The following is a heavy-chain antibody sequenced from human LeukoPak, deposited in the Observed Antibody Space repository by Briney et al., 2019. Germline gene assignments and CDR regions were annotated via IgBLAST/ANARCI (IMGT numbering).Heavy chain of an antibody. CDR3: AKTRDYYDSSGYFLY. CDR2: IWYDGSNK. D-gene: IGHD3-22*01. CDR1: GFTFSSYG. J-gene: IGHJ4*02. Sequence: GGSLRLSCAASGFTFSSYGMHWVRQAPGKGLEWVAVIWYDGSNKYYADSVKGRFTISRDNSKNTLYLQMNSLRAEDTAVYYCAKTRDYYDSSGYFLYWGQGTLVTVSS. V-gene: IGHV3-33*06.